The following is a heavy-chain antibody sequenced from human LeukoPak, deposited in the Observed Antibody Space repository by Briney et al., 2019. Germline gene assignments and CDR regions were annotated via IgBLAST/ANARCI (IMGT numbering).Heavy chain of an antibody. CDR3: TRGGYYGSGRDGYYYYGMDV. D-gene: IGHD3-10*01. V-gene: IGHV3-49*03. J-gene: IGHJ6*02. CDR1: GFTFGDYA. Sequence: GRSLRLSCTASGFTFGDYAMSWFRQAPGKGLEWVGFIRSKAYGGTTEYAASVKGRFTTSRDDSRSIAYLQMNSLKTEDTAVYYCTRGGYYGSGRDGYYYYGMDVWGQGTTVTVSS. CDR2: IRSKAYGGTT.